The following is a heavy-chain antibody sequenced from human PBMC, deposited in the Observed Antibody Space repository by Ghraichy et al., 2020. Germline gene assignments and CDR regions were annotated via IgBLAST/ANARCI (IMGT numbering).Heavy chain of an antibody. CDR3: TTDPRIAAAGETYYFDY. V-gene: IGHV3-15*01. D-gene: IGHD6-13*01. CDR2: IKSKTDGGTT. J-gene: IGHJ4*02. CDR1: GFTFSNAW. Sequence: GGSLRLSCAASGFTFSNAWMSWVRQAPGKGLEWVGRIKSKTDGGTTDYAAPVKGRFTISRDDSKNTLYLQMNSLKTEDTAVYYCTTDPRIAAAGETYYFDYWGQGTLVTVSS.